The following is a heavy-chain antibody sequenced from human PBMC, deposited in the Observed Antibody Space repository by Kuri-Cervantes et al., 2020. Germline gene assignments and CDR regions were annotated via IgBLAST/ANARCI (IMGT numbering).Heavy chain of an antibody. CDR3: ARRAGTTVTTQFDY. CDR1: GGSISSSSYY. Sequence: SETLSLTCTVSGGSISSSSYYWGWIRQPPGKGLEWIGSIYYSGSTYYNPSLKSRVTISVDTSKNQFSLKLRSVTAADTAVYYCARRAGTTVTTQFDYWGQGTLVTVSS. J-gene: IGHJ4*02. D-gene: IGHD4-17*01. CDR2: IYYSGST. V-gene: IGHV4-39*07.